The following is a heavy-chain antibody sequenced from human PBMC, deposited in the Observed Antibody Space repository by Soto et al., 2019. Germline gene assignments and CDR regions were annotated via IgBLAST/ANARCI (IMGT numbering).Heavy chain of an antibody. D-gene: IGHD5-12*01. CDR1: GGSISSYY. CDR3: ARDSGRWLQDGYYYYYGMDV. J-gene: IGHJ6*02. CDR2: IYYSGST. V-gene: IGHV4-59*01. Sequence: QVQLQESGPGLVKPSETLSLTCTVSGGSISSYYWSWIRQPPGKGLEWIGYIYYSGSTNYNPSLKSRVTISVDTSKNQFSLKLSSVTAADTAVYYCARDSGRWLQDGYYYYYGMDVWGQGTTVTVSS.